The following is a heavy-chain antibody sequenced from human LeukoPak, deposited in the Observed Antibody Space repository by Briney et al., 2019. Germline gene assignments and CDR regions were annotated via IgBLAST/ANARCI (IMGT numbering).Heavy chain of an antibody. CDR2: ITSSGSSI. J-gene: IGHJ3*02. Sequence: GGSLRLSCAASGFTFSSYSMNWVRHAPGKGLEWVSSITSSGSSIYYAHSVKGRFTISRDNAKNSLYLQMNSLRAEDTAVYYCARFETSVTANAFDIWGQGTMVTVSS. CDR3: ARFETSVTANAFDI. V-gene: IGHV3-21*01. CDR1: GFTFSSYS. D-gene: IGHD4-17*01.